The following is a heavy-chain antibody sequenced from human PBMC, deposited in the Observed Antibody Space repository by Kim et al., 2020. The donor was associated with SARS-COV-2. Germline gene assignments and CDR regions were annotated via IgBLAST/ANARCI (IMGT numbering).Heavy chain of an antibody. V-gene: IGHV3-23*01. J-gene: IGHJ4*02. D-gene: IGHD3-16*01. CDR1: GFTFSTYA. Sequence: GGSLRLSCAASGFTFSTYAMTWVRRTPGNGLEWVSSLSASDGKAYYAESVKGRFTISRDNSKNTLYLQMDSLSVEDTALYYCAKAFGTYGGNSWFDYWGQGTLVTVSS. CDR2: LSASDGKA. CDR3: AKAFGTYGGNSWFDY.